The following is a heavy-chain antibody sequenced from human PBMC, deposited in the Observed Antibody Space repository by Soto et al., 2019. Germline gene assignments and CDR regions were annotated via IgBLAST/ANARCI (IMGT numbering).Heavy chain of an antibody. CDR1: GFTLSRYA. D-gene: IGHD5-18*01. V-gene: IGHV3-23*01. CDR2: ISGSGGST. CDR3: AKDSSDTAMLFDY. Sequence: EVQSLESGGGLVQPGGSLRLSCAASGFTLSRYAMTWVRQAPGKGLEWVSAISGSGGSTYYADSVKGRFTISRDDSKNTLYLQMNSLRAEDTAVYYCAKDSSDTAMLFDYWGRGTLVTVSS. J-gene: IGHJ4*02.